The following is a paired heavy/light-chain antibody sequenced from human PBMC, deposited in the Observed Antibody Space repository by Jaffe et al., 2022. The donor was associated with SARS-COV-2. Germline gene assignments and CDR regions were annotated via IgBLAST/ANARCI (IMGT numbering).Light chain of an antibody. CDR1: QSVLSSSNNENY. CDR3: QQYYSTPAA. CDR2: WAS. Sequence: IVMTQSPDSLAVSLGERATISCKSSQSVLSSSNNENYLAWYQQKPGQPPKLLVHWASTRESGVPDRFSGSGSGTDFTLTISSLQAEDVAIYYCQQYYSTPAAFGQGTKVEIK. V-gene: IGKV4-1*01. J-gene: IGKJ1*01.
Heavy chain of an antibody. J-gene: IGHJ4*02. V-gene: IGHV3-23*04. CDR2: ISGGDGGT. Sequence: EVQLVDSGGGLVQPGGSLRLSCVTSGFTFSSYAMSWVRQAPGKGLEWVSIISGGDGGTYYADSVKGRFTISRDNSKNTLYLQMNSLRAEDTAVYYCAKDDSSLIRGVLFRYWGQGTLVTVSS. CDR3: AKDDSSLIRGVLFRY. D-gene: IGHD3-10*01. CDR1: GFTFSSYA.